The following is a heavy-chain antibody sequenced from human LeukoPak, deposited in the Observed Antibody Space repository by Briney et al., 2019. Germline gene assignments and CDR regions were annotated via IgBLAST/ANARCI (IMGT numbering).Heavy chain of an antibody. CDR3: ASNDTADGPIDV. Sequence: GGSLRLSCAASGFTFSSYWMHWVRQVPGKGLVWVSRINSDGSSSSYADSVKGRFTISRDNAKNTLYLQMNSLRAEDTAVYYCASNDTADGPIDVWGQGTMVTVSS. J-gene: IGHJ3*01. D-gene: IGHD5-18*01. CDR2: INSDGSSS. CDR1: GFTFSSYW. V-gene: IGHV3-74*01.